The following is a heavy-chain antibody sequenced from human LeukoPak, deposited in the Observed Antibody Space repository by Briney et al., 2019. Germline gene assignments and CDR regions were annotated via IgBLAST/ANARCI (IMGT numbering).Heavy chain of an antibody. D-gene: IGHD3-3*01. V-gene: IGHV3-23*01. CDR2: ISSSGST. Sequence: PGGSLRLSWAASGFTFSSYSMNWVRQAPGKGLEGVSYISSSGSTYYADSVKGQFTISRDNSKNTLYLQMNSLRAEDTAVYYCAKSPYRPYDFWSGYDFDYWGQGTLVTVSS. J-gene: IGHJ4*02. CDR1: GFTFSSYS. CDR3: AKSPYRPYDFWSGYDFDY.